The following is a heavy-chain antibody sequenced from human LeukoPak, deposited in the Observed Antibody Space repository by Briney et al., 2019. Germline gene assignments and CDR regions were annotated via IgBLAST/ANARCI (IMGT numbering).Heavy chain of an antibody. V-gene: IGHV1-69*13. D-gene: IGHD3-22*01. CDR1: GGTFSSYA. CDR2: IIPIFGTA. Sequence: GASVKVSCKASGGTFSSYAISWVRQAPGQGLEWMGGIIPIFGTANYARKFQGRVTITADESTSTAYMELSSLRSEDTAVYYCASNYYDSSGYHNYFDYWGQGTLVTVSS. CDR3: ASNYYDSSGYHNYFDY. J-gene: IGHJ4*02.